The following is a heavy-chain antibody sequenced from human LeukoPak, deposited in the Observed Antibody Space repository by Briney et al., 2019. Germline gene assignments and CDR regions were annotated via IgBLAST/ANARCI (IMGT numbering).Heavy chain of an antibody. V-gene: IGHV4-59*01. D-gene: IGHD6-19*01. CDR2: IYYTGST. Sequence: SETLSLTCTVSGASLSSYYWSWVRQPPGEGLEWIGYIYYTGSTNYNPSLKSRVTMSVDTSKNQLSLKLKSVTAADTAVYYCARDRWLDFWGQGTLVTVSS. CDR3: ARDRWLDF. J-gene: IGHJ4*02. CDR1: GASLSSYY.